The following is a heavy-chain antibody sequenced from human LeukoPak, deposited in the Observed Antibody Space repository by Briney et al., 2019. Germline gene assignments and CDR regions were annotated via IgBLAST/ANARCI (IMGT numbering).Heavy chain of an antibody. V-gene: IGHV4-59*01. Sequence: PSETLSLTCTASGGSISSYYWSWIRQPPGEGLEWIGYIYYSGSTNYNPSLKSRVTISVDTSKNQFSLKLSSVTAADTAVYYCARYSWFGELLWGWLDPWGQGTLVTVSS. CDR3: ARYSWFGELLWGWLDP. D-gene: IGHD3-10*01. CDR2: IYYSGST. J-gene: IGHJ5*02. CDR1: GGSISSYY.